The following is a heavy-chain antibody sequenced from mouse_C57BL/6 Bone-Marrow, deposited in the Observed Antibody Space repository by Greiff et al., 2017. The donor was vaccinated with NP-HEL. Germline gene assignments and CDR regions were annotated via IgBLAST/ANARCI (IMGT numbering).Heavy chain of an antibody. J-gene: IGHJ3*01. D-gene: IGHD1-1*01. Sequence: EVQRVESGGGLVQPKGSLKLSCAASGFSFNTYAMNWVRQAPGKGLEWVARIRSKSNNYATYYADSVKDRFTISRDDSESMLYLQMNNLKTEDTAMYYCVRHPYGSSYRGQGTLVTVSA. CDR1: GFSFNTYA. CDR3: VRHPYGSSY. V-gene: IGHV10-1*01. CDR2: IRSKSNNYAT.